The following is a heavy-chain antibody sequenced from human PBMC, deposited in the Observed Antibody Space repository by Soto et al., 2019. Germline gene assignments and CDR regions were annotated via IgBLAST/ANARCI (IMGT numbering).Heavy chain of an antibody. CDR1: GFTFSSYG. V-gene: IGHV3-33*01. D-gene: IGHD6-13*01. CDR2: IWYDGSNK. Sequence: PGGSLRLSCAASGFTFSSYGMHWVRQAPGKGLEWVAVIWYDGSNKYYADSVKGRFTISRDNSKNTLYLQMNSLRAEDTAVYYCARELGQLAPTFDYWGQGTLVTVSS. J-gene: IGHJ4*02. CDR3: ARELGQLAPTFDY.